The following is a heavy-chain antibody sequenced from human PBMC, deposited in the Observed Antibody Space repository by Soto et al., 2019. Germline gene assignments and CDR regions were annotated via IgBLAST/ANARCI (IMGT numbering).Heavy chain of an antibody. CDR1: GFTFSSYA. V-gene: IGHV3-23*01. CDR3: AKDLWFGELEDYYYYYMDV. D-gene: IGHD3-10*01. J-gene: IGHJ6*03. Sequence: GGSLRLSCAASGFTFSSYAMSWVRQAPGKGLEWVSAISGSGGSTYYADSVKGRFTISRDNSKNTLYLQMNSLRAEDTAVYYCAKDLWFGELEDYYYYYMDVWGKGTTVTVSS. CDR2: ISGSGGST.